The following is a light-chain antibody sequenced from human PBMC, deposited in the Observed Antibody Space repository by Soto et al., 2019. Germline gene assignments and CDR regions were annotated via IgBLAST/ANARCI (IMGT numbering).Light chain of an antibody. CDR3: QQYNTYSKT. CDR2: DAS. V-gene: IGKV1-5*01. CDR1: QSISTW. J-gene: IGKJ1*01. Sequence: DIQMTQSPSTLSASVGDRVTIACRASQSISTWLAWYQQRPGKAPKLLIFDASSLESGVPPRFSGSGSGTEFTLTISSLQSDDFATYFCQQYNTYSKTFGQGTKVDIK.